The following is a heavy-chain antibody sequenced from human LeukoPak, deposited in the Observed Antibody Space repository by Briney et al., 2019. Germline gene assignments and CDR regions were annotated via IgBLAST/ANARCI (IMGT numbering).Heavy chain of an antibody. D-gene: IGHD5-12*01. CDR1: DGSLSSYY. CDR3: ARWGHFETSGYFVVDY. J-gene: IGHJ4*02. CDR2: VHYSGST. V-gene: IGHV4-59*01. Sequence: SETLSLTCSISDGSLSSYYWNWIRQSPGKGLEWIGHVHYSGSTHYNPSLQSRVSISIDTSKNHFSLKLRSVTAVDTAVYFCARWGHFETSGYFVVDYWGQGALVTVPS.